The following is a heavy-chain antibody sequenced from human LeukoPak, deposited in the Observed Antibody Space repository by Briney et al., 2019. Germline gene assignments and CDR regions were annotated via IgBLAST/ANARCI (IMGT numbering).Heavy chain of an antibody. D-gene: IGHD2-15*01. V-gene: IGHV1-2*02. CDR1: GYTFTGYY. CDR2: INPNSCGT. Sequence: GASVKVSCKASGYTFTGYYLHWVRQGPGQGLGWMGWINPNSCGTNYAQKFQGRVTMTRDTAISTAYMELSRLRSDDTAVYYCARAGHIVVVLDAFDIWGQGTMVTVSS. CDR3: ARAGHIVVVLDAFDI. J-gene: IGHJ3*02.